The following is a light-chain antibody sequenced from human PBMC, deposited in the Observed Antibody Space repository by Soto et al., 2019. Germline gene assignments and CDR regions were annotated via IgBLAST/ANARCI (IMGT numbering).Light chain of an antibody. Sequence: EIVLTQSPGTLSLSPGERATLSCRASQSVSSSYLAWYQQKPGQAPRLLIYGASSRATGFPDRFSGSGSGTDFTLTINRLEPEDFAVYYCQQYGSSPWTFGQGTKVEIK. CDR3: QQYGSSPWT. V-gene: IGKV3-20*01. CDR1: QSVSSSY. J-gene: IGKJ1*01. CDR2: GAS.